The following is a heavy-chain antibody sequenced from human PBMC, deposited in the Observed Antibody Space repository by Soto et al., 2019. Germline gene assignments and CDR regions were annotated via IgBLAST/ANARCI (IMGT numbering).Heavy chain of an antibody. V-gene: IGHV1-46*01. CDR1: GYTFTSYY. CDR3: ARDVLSSGGSWFDP. CDR2: INPSGGST. J-gene: IGHJ5*02. D-gene: IGHD2-15*01. Sequence: ASVKVSCKASGYTFTSYYMHWVRQAPGQGLEWMGIINPSGGSTSYAQKFQGRVTMTTDTSTSTAYMELRSLRSDDTAVYYCARDVLSSGGSWFDPWGQGTLVTVSS.